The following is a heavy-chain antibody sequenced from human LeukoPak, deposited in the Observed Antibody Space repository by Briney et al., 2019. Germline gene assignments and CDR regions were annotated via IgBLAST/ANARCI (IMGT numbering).Heavy chain of an antibody. CDR2: ISDSGVST. CDR3: AKTSSGWSFDC. J-gene: IGHJ4*02. D-gene: IGHD6-19*01. V-gene: IGHV3-23*01. CDR1: GFTFSSYA. Sequence: GGSLRLSCAASGFTFSSYAMSWVRQAPGKGLEWVSAISDSGVSTFYADSVKGRFTIYRDNSKNTLYLHMSSLRAEDSAVYSCAKTSSGWSFDCWGQGTLVTVSS.